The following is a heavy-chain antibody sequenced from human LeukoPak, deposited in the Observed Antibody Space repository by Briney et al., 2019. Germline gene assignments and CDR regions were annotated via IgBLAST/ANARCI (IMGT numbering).Heavy chain of an antibody. Sequence: PGGSQRLLCTPSGLTLNKACMSWVRHARGEGLEWVTYISSRGNHILYADSVKGRFTISRHNDKNSLYLKVNRQRRGHPGVYHIARVGGAVADLYMDVWGKATTVTVPS. D-gene: IGHD6-19*01. CDR1: GLTLNKAC. CDR2: ISSRGNHI. V-gene: IGHV3-48*02. J-gene: IGHJ6*03. CDR3: ARVGGAVADLYMDV.